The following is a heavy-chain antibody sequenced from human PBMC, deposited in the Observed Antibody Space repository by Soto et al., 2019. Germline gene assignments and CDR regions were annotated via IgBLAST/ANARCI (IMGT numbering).Heavy chain of an antibody. J-gene: IGHJ6*02. D-gene: IGHD5-12*01. V-gene: IGHV3-23*01. CDR1: GFTFSSYA. CDR2: ISGSGGST. CDR3: AKEGYDLGYYYYGMDV. Sequence: GGSLRLSXAASGFTFSSYAMSWVRQAPGKGLEWVSAISGSGGSTYYADSVKGRFTISRDNSKNTLYLQMNSLRAEDTAVYYCAKEGYDLGYYYYGMDVWGQGTTVTVSS.